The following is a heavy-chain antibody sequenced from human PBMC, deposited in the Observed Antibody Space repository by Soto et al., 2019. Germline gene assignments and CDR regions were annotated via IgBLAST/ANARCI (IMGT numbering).Heavy chain of an antibody. D-gene: IGHD2-15*01. J-gene: IGHJ4*02. V-gene: IGHV3-23*01. Sequence: PGGSLRLSCAASGFTFSSYAMSWVRQAPGKGLEWVSAISGSGGSTYYADSVKGRFTISRDNSKNTLYLQMNSLRAEDTAVYYCAKSIPYCSGGSCYIDYWGQGTLVTVSS. CDR1: GFTFSSYA. CDR3: AKSIPYCSGGSCYIDY. CDR2: ISGSGGST.